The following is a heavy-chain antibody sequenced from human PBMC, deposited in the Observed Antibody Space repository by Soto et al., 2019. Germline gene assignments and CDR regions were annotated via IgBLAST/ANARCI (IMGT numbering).Heavy chain of an antibody. CDR1: GYTFSTYT. D-gene: IGHD3-3*02. J-gene: IGHJ3*02. V-gene: IGHV1-3*01. CDR2: INAGSGNT. CDR3: ARDTETLGPRANDALDI. Sequence: ASVKVSCKAAGYTFSTYTMNWVRQAPGQSLEWMGWINAGSGNTKYSQNFQGRVSITRDTSASTVYMELTGLKSEDAAVYYCARDTETLGPRANDALDICRQGRMVTVSS.